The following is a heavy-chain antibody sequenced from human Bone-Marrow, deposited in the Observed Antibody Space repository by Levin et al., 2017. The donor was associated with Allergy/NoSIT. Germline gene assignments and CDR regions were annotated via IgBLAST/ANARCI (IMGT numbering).Heavy chain of an antibody. V-gene: IGHV1-24*01. CDR2: FDPEAGEM. CDR1: GHILSELT. CDR3: ATRARWLVSIDF. J-gene: IGHJ4*02. Sequence: PVASVKVSCKVSGHILSELTMHWVRQAPGQGFEWMGGFDPEAGEMFYAQKFQGRVTMVDDRSTDTAYMELTSLTSEDSAVYFCATRARWLVSIDFWGQGTPVTVSS. D-gene: IGHD6-19*01.